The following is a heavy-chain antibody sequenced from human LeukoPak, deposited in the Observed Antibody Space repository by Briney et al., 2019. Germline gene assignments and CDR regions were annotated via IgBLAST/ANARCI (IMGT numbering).Heavy chain of an antibody. J-gene: IGHJ6*03. CDR3: AKGAVTAIYDYYYMDV. V-gene: IGHV3-23*01. CDR1: GFTFSSYA. CDR2: ISGSGGST. D-gene: IGHD2-21*02. Sequence: GGSLRLSCAASGFTFSSYAMSWVRQAPGKGLEWVSAISGSGGSTYYADSVKGRFTISRDNSKNTLYLQTNSLRAEDTAVYYCAKGAVTAIYDYYYMDVWGKGTTVTVSS.